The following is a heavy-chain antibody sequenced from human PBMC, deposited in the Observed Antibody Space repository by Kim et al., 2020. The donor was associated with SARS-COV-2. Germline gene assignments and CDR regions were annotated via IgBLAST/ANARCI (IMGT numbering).Heavy chain of an antibody. D-gene: IGHD5-12*01. V-gene: IGHV3-23*01. CDR1: GFTFSSYA. CDR3: ARLRGAVGTYYFDY. Sequence: GGSLRLSCAASGFTFSSYAMSWVRQAPGKGLEWVSAISGSGGSTYYADSVKGRFTISRDNSKNTLYLQMNSLRAEDTAVYYCARLRGAVGTYYFDYWGQGTLVTVSS. J-gene: IGHJ4*02. CDR2: ISGSGGST.